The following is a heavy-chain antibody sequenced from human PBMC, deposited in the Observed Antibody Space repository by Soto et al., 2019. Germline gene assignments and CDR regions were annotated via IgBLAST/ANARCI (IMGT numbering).Heavy chain of an antibody. J-gene: IGHJ4*02. D-gene: IGHD1-26*01. CDR3: IYRAEPPRGSYYFDS. Sequence: QITLKESGPALVKPTQTLTLTCTFSGFSLSTSGVGVGWIRQPPGNALEWLALIYWDDDKRYSPSLKSRLAMTQDTSKNQVVLTITHVDPVDTATYYCIYRAEPPRGSYYFDSWGQGPLVTVSS. CDR1: GFSLSTSGVG. V-gene: IGHV2-5*02. CDR2: IYWDDDK.